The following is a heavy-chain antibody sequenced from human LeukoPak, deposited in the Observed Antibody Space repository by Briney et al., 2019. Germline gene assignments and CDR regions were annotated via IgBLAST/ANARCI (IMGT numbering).Heavy chain of an antibody. CDR3: VDSSGYENENWFDP. CDR1: GFTFSNAW. V-gene: IGHV3-15*01. Sequence: GGSLRLSCAASGFTFSNAWMSWVRQAPGKGLEWVGRIKSKTDGGTTDYAAPVKGRFTISRDDSKNTLYLQMNSLKTEDTAVYYCVDSSGYENENWFDPWGQGTLVTVSS. J-gene: IGHJ5*02. CDR2: IKSKTDGGTT. D-gene: IGHD3-22*01.